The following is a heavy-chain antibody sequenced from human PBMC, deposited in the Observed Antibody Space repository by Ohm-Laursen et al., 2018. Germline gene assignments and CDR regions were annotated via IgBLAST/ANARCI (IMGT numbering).Heavy chain of an antibody. Sequence: SLRLSCSASGFTFSDYYMSGIRQAPGKGLEWVSYISSSGSTIYYADSVKGRFTISRDNAKKSLYLQMNSLRAEDTAVYYCTREGVVGYGLDVWGQGTTVTVSS. CDR1: GFTFSDYY. CDR3: TREGVVGYGLDV. J-gene: IGHJ6*02. CDR2: ISSSGSTI. D-gene: IGHD3-22*01. V-gene: IGHV3-11*01.